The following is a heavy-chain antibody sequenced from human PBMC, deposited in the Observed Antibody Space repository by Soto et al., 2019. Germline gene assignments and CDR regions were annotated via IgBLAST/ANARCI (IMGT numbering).Heavy chain of an antibody. J-gene: IGHJ6*02. CDR3: AGDYDILTGYPHYYGMDV. V-gene: IGHV3-30*03. CDR2: ISYDGSNK. Sequence: PGGSLRLSCAASGFTFSSYGMHWVRQAPGKGLEWVAVISYDGSNKYYADSVKGRFTISRDNSKNTLYLQMNSLRAEDTAVYYCAGDYDILTGYPHYYGMDVWGQGXTVTVYS. D-gene: IGHD3-9*01. CDR1: GFTFSSYG.